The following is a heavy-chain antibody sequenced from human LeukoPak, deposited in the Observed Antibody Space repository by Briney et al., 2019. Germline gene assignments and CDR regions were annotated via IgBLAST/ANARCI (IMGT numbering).Heavy chain of an antibody. Sequence: GGSLRLSCAASGFRFSSYWMSWVRQAPGKGLEWVANINQDGTEKYYVDSVKGRFTISRGNAKNSLSLQMNSLRVEDTAVYYCARDGMPFDWWGQGNLVTVSS. CDR1: GFRFSSYW. CDR3: ARDGMPFDW. V-gene: IGHV3-7*04. J-gene: IGHJ4*02. CDR2: INQDGTEK. D-gene: IGHD1-1*01.